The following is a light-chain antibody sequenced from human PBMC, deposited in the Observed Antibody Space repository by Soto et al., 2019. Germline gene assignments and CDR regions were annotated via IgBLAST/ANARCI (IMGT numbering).Light chain of an antibody. V-gene: IGKV3-15*01. CDR3: QQYNAWPLT. CDR1: QSAGNY. Sequence: EIVMTQSPATLSVSPGEGATLSCRASQSAGNYLAWYQQKPGQAPRLLIYGASTRATGIPARFTGSGSGTEFNLTISSLQSEDFAIYYCQQYNAWPLTFGGGTKVEIK. J-gene: IGKJ4*01. CDR2: GAS.